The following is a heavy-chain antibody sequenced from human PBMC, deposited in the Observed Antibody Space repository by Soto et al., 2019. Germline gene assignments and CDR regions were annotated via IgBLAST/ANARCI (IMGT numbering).Heavy chain of an antibody. Sequence: EVRLVESGGALVQRGGSLPLSCAASGFRFSIYSMNWVRQAPGKGLEWSAYITSDTKTIKYAESVKGRFTISRDNAKNSVYLQMNNLSDEDTDVYCCARSVEGHFDYWGQGTVVTVSS. V-gene: IGHV3-48*02. CDR3: ARSVEGHFDY. D-gene: IGHD6-19*01. CDR2: ITSDTKTI. CDR1: GFRFSIYS. J-gene: IGHJ4*02.